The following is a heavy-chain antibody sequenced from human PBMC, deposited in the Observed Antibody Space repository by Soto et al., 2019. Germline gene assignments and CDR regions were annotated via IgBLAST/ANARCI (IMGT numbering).Heavy chain of an antibody. V-gene: IGHV4-38-2*02. CDR1: GYSISSGYY. Sequence: PSETLSLTCAVSGYSISSGYYWGWIRQPPGKGLEWIGSIYHSGSTYYNPSLKSRVTISVDTSKNQFSLKLSSVTAADTAVYYCARDRVTMIVVVPYYYYGMDVWGQGTTVTVSS. D-gene: IGHD3-22*01. CDR3: ARDRVTMIVVVPYYYYGMDV. J-gene: IGHJ6*02. CDR2: IYHSGST.